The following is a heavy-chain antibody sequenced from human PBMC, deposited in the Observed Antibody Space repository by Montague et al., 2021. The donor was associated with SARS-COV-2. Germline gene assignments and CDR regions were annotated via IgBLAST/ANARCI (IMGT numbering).Heavy chain of an antibody. D-gene: IGHD4-17*01. J-gene: IGHJ6*02. V-gene: IGHV4-59*08. CDR2: IYYSGRA. CDR3: ARLTVNYGDLWGYYHGMDV. CDR1: GGSMSSTY. Sequence: SETLSLTCSVSGGSMSSTYWSWVRQPPGKGLEWIGCIYYSGRAFYNPSLKSRVTISVDTSKNQFSLNLSSVTAADTAVYYCARLTVNYGDLWGYYHGMDVWVQGTTVTVSS.